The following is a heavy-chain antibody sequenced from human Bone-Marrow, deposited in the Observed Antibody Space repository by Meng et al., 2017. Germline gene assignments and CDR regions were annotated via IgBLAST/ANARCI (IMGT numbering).Heavy chain of an antibody. Sequence: SCTASRFTFSSYDMHWVRHPPGKGLEWVSTIATSGDTYCPGSMKGRISISRDNSKNTLYLQMNSLRAEDTAVYYCARAGKYGSGSRYNWFDPWGQGTLVTVSS. CDR2: IATSGDT. CDR3: ARAGKYGSGSRYNWFDP. J-gene: IGHJ5*02. CDR1: RFTFSSYD. D-gene: IGHD3-10*01. V-gene: IGHV3-13*01.